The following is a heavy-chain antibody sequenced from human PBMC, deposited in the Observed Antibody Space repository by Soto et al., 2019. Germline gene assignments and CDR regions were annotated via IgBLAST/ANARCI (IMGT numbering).Heavy chain of an antibody. D-gene: IGHD4-17*01. CDR1: GFTFSTYA. V-gene: IGHV3-23*01. CDR3: AKDRYGDYGGVDY. CDR2: ITGSGGST. J-gene: IGHJ4*02. Sequence: EVQLLESGGGLVQPGGSLRLSCAASGFTFSTYAMIWVRQAPGKGLEWVSVITGSGGSTYYADSVKGRFTISRDNSKNTLYLQRNSLRAEDTAVYYCAKDRYGDYGGVDYWGKGTLVTVSS.